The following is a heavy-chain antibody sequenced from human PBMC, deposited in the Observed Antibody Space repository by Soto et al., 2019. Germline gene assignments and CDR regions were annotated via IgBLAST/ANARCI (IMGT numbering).Heavy chain of an antibody. J-gene: IGHJ4*02. D-gene: IGHD6-13*01. Sequence: EVQLVESGGGLVQPGGSMRFSCAASGFSFSVSSMHWVRQASGKGLEWLGRIRSKASNYATTYSESVRGRFIISRDDSQDTMFLQMNSLRTEDTAMYYCAIEAAGFGHWGQGTLVTVSS. CDR1: GFSFSVSS. V-gene: IGHV3-73*01. CDR2: IRSKASNYAT. CDR3: AIEAAGFGH.